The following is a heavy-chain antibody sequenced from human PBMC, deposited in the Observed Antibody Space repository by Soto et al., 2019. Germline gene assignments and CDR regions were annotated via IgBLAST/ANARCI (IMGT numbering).Heavy chain of an antibody. CDR1: GGSISSSDYY. D-gene: IGHD6-19*01. J-gene: IGHJ4*02. Sequence: SETLSLTCTVSGGSISSSDYYWGWIRQPPGKGLEWIGNIYYSGSASYNPSLKSRFTISRDNAKNSVDLQMNSLRDEDTAVYYCTRSVEGHFDYWGQGTVVTVSS. CDR2: IYYSGSA. CDR3: TRSVEGHFDY. V-gene: IGHV4-39*01.